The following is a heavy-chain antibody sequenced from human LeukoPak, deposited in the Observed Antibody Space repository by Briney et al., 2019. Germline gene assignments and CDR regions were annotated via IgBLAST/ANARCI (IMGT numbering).Heavy chain of an antibody. CDR1: RFTFTAYW. V-gene: IGHV3-7*01. D-gene: IGHD5-18*01. Sequence: GGSLRLSCAASRFTFTAYWMSWVRQAPGKGLEWVANTKQDGSEKYYMDSVKGRFTISRDNAKNSLYLQMNSLRVEDTAVYFCARERNTAIVTAFDVWGQGTMVTVSS. CDR3: ARERNTAIVTAFDV. CDR2: TKQDGSEK. J-gene: IGHJ3*01.